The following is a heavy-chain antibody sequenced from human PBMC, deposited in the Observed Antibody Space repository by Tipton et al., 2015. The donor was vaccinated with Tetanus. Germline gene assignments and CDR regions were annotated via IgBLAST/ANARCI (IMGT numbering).Heavy chain of an antibody. V-gene: IGHV4-39*02. J-gene: IGHJ5*02. CDR1: GGSFSDKKYY. CDR3: ARHLYGYWFDP. CDR2: IYFQGSP. D-gene: IGHD2/OR15-2a*01. Sequence: TLSLTCNVSGGSFSDKKYYWGWIRQAPGKGLEWIASIYFQGSPYYSPSLKSRLTIDVDTSQNLFSLRLTSVTAADTAVYYCARHLYGYWFDPWGQGAPVTVSS.